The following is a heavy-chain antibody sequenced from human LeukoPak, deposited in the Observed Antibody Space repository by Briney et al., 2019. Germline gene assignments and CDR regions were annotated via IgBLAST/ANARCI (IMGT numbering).Heavy chain of an antibody. D-gene: IGHD1-26*01. J-gene: IGHJ4*02. CDR2: ISSSSSTI. CDR3: ARILMGTTIDY. V-gene: IGHV3-48*01. CDR1: GFTFSRYT. Sequence: GGSLRLSCAASGFTFSRYTMSWVRQAPGKGLEWVSYISSSSSTIYYADSVKGRFTISRDNAKNSLYLRMNSLRAEDTAVYYCARILMGTTIDYWGQGTLVTVSS.